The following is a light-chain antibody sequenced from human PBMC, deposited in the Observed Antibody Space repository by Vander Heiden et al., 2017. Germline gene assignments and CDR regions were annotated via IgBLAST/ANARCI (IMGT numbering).Light chain of an antibody. CDR1: NIGIKN. Sequence: SYELTQPLSVSVALGQTARITCGGNNIGIKNVHWYQQKPGQAPVLVIYRDSIRPSGIPERFSGSNSGNTATLTIVGAQAGDEADYYCHVWDSSTEVFGGGTKLTVL. CDR3: HVWDSSTEV. V-gene: IGLV3-9*01. CDR2: RDS. J-gene: IGLJ3*02.